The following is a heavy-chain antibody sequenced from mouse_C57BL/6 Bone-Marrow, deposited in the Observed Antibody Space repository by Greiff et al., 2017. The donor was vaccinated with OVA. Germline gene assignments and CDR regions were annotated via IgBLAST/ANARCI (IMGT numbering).Heavy chain of an antibody. CDR1: GYTFTSYW. Sequence: VQLQQSGAELVKPGASVKLSCKASGYTFTSYWMHWVKQRPGQGLEWIGMIHPNSGSTNYNEKFKSKATLTVDKSSSTAYMQLSSLTSEDSAVYYCARTGGGYYYFDYWGQGTTLTVSS. J-gene: IGHJ2*01. D-gene: IGHD2-3*01. V-gene: IGHV1-64*01. CDR2: IHPNSGST. CDR3: ARTGGGYYYFDY.